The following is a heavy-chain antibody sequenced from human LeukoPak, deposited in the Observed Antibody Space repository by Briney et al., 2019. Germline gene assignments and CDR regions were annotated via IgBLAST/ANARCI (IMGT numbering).Heavy chain of an antibody. Sequence: ASVKVSCKASGGTFSSYAISWVRQAPGQGLEWMGRIIPIFGIANYAQKFQGRVTITADKSTSTAYMELSSLRSEDTAVYYCVRGGDLQALLGKRPYYYYYGMDVWGQGTTVTVSS. V-gene: IGHV1-69*04. CDR1: GGTFSSYA. CDR2: IIPIFGIA. D-gene: IGHD7-27*01. CDR3: VRGGDLQALLGKRPYYYYYGMDV. J-gene: IGHJ6*02.